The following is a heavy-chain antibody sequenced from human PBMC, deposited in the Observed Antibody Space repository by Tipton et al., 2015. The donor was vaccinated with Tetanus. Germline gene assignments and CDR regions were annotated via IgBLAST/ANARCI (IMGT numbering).Heavy chain of an antibody. CDR1: GLTLSRSA. J-gene: IGHJ6*02. Sequence: SLRLSCAASGLTLSRSAMHWVRQTAGKGLEWVATIRYDGSREYYGDSVKGRFTISRDDSKNTVLLDMDRLRVEDTAVYYCVRDRLRSNYFSGMDVWGQGTTVTVSS. CDR2: IRYDGSRE. V-gene: IGHV3-33*01. D-gene: IGHD4-17*01. CDR3: VRDRLRSNYFSGMDV.